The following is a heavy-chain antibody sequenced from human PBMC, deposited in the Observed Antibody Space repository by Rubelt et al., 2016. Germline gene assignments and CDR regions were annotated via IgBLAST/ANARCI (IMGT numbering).Heavy chain of an antibody. CDR2: TYDSGTT. CDR3: ARAPNTAMISAYFDC. V-gene: IGHV4-59*02. Sequence: QLQLQESGPGLVKPSETLSLTCTVSGNSVSSYYWTWIRQPPGKGLEWIGNTYDSGTTNYNPSLKSRVSISVDTSKNQFSLKLSSVAAADTAVYYCARAPNTAMISAYFDCWGQGTLVTVSS. J-gene: IGHJ4*02. D-gene: IGHD5-18*01. CDR1: GNSVSSYY.